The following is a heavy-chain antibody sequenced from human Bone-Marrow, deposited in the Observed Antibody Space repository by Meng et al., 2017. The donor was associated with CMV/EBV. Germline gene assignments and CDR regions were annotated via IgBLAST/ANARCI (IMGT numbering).Heavy chain of an antibody. CDR3: ASPFEYGISYY. Sequence: GGSLRLSCAASGFTFSSYSMNWVRQAPGKGLEWVSSISSSSSYIYYADSVKGRFTISRDNAKNSLYLQMNSLRAEDTAVYYCASPFEYGISYYWGQGTRVTGSS. J-gene: IGHJ4*02. CDR1: GFTFSSYS. CDR2: ISSSSSYI. V-gene: IGHV3-21*01. D-gene: IGHD4-17*01.